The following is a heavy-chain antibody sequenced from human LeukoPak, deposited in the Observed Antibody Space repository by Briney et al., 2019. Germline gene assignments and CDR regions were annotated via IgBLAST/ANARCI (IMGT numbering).Heavy chain of an antibody. D-gene: IGHD2-21*02. J-gene: IGHJ4*02. CDR1: GGSFSGYY. CDR3: AREGDSEIFDY. Sequence: SETLFLTCAVYGGSFSGYYWSWIRQPPGKGLEWIGEINHSGSTNYNPSLKSRVTISVDTSKNQFSLKLSSVTAADTAVYYCAREGDSEIFDYWGQGTLVTVSS. CDR2: INHSGST. V-gene: IGHV4-34*01.